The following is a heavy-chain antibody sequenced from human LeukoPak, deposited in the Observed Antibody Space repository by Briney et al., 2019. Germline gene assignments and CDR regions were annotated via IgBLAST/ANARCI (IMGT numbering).Heavy chain of an antibody. CDR3: ARESYCSGGSCYSGRAFDI. Sequence: GGSLRLSCVASGFTFSRYAMHWVRQAPGEGLEWVAVISYDGSKKDYADSVKGRFTISRDNSKNTLYLQMNSLRAEDTAVYYCARESYCSGGSCYSGRAFDIWGQGTMVTVS. V-gene: IGHV3-30*04. CDR2: ISYDGSKK. J-gene: IGHJ3*02. CDR1: GFTFSRYA. D-gene: IGHD2-15*01.